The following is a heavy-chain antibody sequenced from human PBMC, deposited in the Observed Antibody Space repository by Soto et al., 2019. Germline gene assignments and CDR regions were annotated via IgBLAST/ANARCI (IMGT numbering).Heavy chain of an antibody. Sequence: GGSLRLACAASGFTFSSYWMHWVRQAPGKGLVWVSRIESDGSSPIYADSVKGRFTISRDNAKNTLYLQMNSLRAEDTAVYYCASVHCSSTSCYRQGYYYYYYMDVWGKGTTVTVS. CDR2: IESDGSSP. J-gene: IGHJ6*03. V-gene: IGHV3-74*01. D-gene: IGHD2-2*02. CDR1: GFTFSSYW. CDR3: ASVHCSSTSCYRQGYYYYYYMDV.